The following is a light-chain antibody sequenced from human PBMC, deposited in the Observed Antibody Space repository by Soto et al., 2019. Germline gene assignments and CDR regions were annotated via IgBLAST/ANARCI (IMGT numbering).Light chain of an antibody. CDR2: WAS. CDR1: QSLLFSSNNKNY. CDR3: NQYYGTST. Sequence: DIVVTQPPDSLAVSLGESATIDCKSSQSLLFSSNNKNYLAWYQKKPGQPPRLLISWASTRESGVPDRFSGSGSGTDFTLTSSSLQPEYVAVYYGNQYYGTSTVXQGTKVDSK. J-gene: IGKJ1*01. V-gene: IGKV4-1*01.